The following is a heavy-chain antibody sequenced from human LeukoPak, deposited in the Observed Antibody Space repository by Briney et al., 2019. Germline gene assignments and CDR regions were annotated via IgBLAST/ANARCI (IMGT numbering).Heavy chain of an antibody. D-gene: IGHD4-11*01. CDR1: GGSFSGYY. CDR2: INHSGST. Sequence: NPSETLSLTCAVYGGSFSGYYWSWIRQPPGKGLEWIGEINHSGSTNYNPSLKSRVTISVDTSKNQFSLKLSSVTAADTAVYYCARGTSCFDPWGQGTLVTVSS. J-gene: IGHJ5*02. V-gene: IGHV4-34*01. CDR3: ARGTSCFDP.